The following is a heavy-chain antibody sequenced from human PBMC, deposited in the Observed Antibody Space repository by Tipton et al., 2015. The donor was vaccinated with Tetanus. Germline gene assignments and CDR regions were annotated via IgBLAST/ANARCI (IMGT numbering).Heavy chain of an antibody. CDR3: ARVLRYSATGGWDDAFDI. J-gene: IGHJ3*02. D-gene: IGHD2-8*02. Sequence: TLSLTCTVSGGSTHGFYWSWIRQSAGKGLEWIGRIYSSGITTYNPSLQSRVTMSMDTSRNQFSLTLTSVTVADTALYSCARVLRYSATGGWDDAFDIWGQGTVVTVSP. CDR1: GGSTHGFY. CDR2: IYSSGIT. V-gene: IGHV4-4*07.